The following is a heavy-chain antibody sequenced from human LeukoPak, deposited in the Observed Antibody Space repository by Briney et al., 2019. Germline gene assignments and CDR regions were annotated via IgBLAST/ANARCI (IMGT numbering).Heavy chain of an antibody. CDR2: FDPEDGET. CDR3: ARGWIQLWLVYVY. D-gene: IGHD5-18*01. J-gene: IGHJ4*02. CDR1: GYTLTELS. V-gene: IGHV1-24*01. Sequence: GASVKVSCKVSGYTLTELSMHWVRQAPGKGLEWMGGFDPEDGETIYAQKFQGRVTMTRDTSISTAYMELSRLRSDDTAVYYCARGWIQLWLVYVYWGQGTLVTVSS.